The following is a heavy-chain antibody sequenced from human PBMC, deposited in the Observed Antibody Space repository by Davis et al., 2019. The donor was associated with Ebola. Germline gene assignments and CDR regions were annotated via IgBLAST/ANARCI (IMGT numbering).Heavy chain of an antibody. V-gene: IGHV4-30-4*08. CDR1: GGSISSGDYY. Sequence: PSETLSLTCTVSGGSISSGDYYWSWIRQPPGKGLEWIGYIYYSGSTYYNPSLKSRVTISVDTSKNQFSLKLSSVTAADTAVYYCARDRVLSNYFDYWGQGTLVTVSS. CDR2: IYYSGST. J-gene: IGHJ4*02. CDR3: ARDRVLSNYFDY. D-gene: IGHD3-16*01.